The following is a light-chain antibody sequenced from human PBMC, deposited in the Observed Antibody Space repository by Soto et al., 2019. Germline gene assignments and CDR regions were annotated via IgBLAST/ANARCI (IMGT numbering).Light chain of an antibody. CDR3: VSFGGSNV. J-gene: IGLJ1*01. CDR2: EFS. Sequence: QSVLTQPPSASGSPGQTVTISCTGTTSDDSAYNYVSSYHQHPDKAPTLMLLEFSKRPSGVPDRFSGSKSGNTASLTVSGLQAEDEADYYCVSFGGSNVFGTGTKVTVL. CDR1: TSDDSAYNY. V-gene: IGLV2-8*01.